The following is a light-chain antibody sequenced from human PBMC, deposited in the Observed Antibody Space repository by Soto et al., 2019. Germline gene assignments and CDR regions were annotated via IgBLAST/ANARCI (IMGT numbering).Light chain of an antibody. Sequence: QSALTQPASVSGSPGQSITISCTGTSSDVGSYNLVSWYQQHPGKAPKLMIYEGGKPPSGVSDRFSGSKSGNTASLTISGLQAEDDADYYCCSYAGSSTYVFGTGTKLTVL. CDR1: SSDVGSYNL. V-gene: IGLV2-23*01. J-gene: IGLJ1*01. CDR2: EGG. CDR3: CSYAGSSTYV.